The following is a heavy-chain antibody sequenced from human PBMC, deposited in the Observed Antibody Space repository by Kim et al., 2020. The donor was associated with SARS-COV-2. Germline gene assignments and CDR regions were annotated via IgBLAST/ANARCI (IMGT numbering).Heavy chain of an antibody. CDR3: ARDHIVVVIATHGAFDI. D-gene: IGHD2-21*01. CDR2: IIPIFGTA. Sequence: SVKVSCKASGGTFSSYAISWVRQAPGQGLEWMGGIIPIFGTANYAQKFQGRVTITADESTSTAYMELSSLRSEDTAVYYCARDHIVVVIATHGAFDIWGQGRMVTVSS. V-gene: IGHV1-69*13. J-gene: IGHJ3*02. CDR1: GGTFSSYA.